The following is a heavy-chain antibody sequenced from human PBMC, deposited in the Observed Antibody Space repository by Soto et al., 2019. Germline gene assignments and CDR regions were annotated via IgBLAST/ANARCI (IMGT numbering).Heavy chain of an antibody. V-gene: IGHV3-48*02. D-gene: IGHD6-19*01. CDR2: ITSDTKTI. J-gene: IGHJ4*02. Sequence: EVQLVESGGDLVQRGGSLRLSCVASGFTFSIYSMNWVRQAPGKGLEWFSYITSDTKTIKYADSVKGRFTISRDNDKKLVYLHMNSLRDEDTAVYYCARSVEGHFDYWGQGTVVTVSS. CDR3: ARSVEGHFDY. CDR1: GFTFSIYS.